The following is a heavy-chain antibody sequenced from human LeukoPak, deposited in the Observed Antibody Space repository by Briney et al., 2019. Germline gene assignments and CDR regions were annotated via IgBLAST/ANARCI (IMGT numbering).Heavy chain of an antibody. CDR2: IYYSGST. Sequence: SETLSLTCTVSGGSIRSYYWSWIRQPPGKGLEWIGYIYYSGSTNYNPSLKSRVTISVDTSKNQFSLKLSSVTAADTAVYYCERDLGGGYFNAFDIWGQGAMVTDSS. CDR3: ERDLGGGYFNAFDI. D-gene: IGHD3-10*01. J-gene: IGHJ3*02. CDR1: GGSIRSYY. V-gene: IGHV4-59*01.